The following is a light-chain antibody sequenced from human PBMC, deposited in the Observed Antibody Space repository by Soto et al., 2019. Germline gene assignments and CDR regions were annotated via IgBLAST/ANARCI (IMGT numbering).Light chain of an antibody. J-gene: IGKJ1*01. Sequence: DIQLTQSPSFLSASVGDRVTITCRASQGISSYLAWYQQKPGKAPKLLIYAASTLQSGVPSRFSGSGSGTEFTLTISSLQPEDFATHYCQQLNSYPWTFGQGTRVELK. CDR3: QQLNSYPWT. V-gene: IGKV1-9*01. CDR2: AAS. CDR1: QGISSY.